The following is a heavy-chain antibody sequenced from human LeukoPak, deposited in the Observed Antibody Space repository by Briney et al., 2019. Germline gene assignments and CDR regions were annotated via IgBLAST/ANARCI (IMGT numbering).Heavy chain of an antibody. CDR3: AKLHFPTYYYDSSGYYNGKISDY. V-gene: IGHV3-30*18. D-gene: IGHD3-22*01. Sequence: GRSLRLSCAASGFTFSSYGMHWVRQAPGKGLEWVAVISYDGSNKYYADSVKGRFTISRDNSKNTLYLQMNSLRAEDTAVYYCAKLHFPTYYYDSSGYYNGKISDYWGQGTLVTVSS. CDR1: GFTFSSYG. CDR2: ISYDGSNK. J-gene: IGHJ4*02.